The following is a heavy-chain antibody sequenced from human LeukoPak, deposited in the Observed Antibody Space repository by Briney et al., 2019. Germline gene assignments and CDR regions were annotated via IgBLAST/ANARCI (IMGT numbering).Heavy chain of an antibody. J-gene: IGHJ4*02. Sequence: SETLSLTCTVSGGSISSYYWSWIRQPPGKGLEWIGYIYYSGSTNYNPSLKSRVTISVDTSKNQFSLKLSSVTAADTAVYYCARGTGYSSSWYGQWGQGTLVTVSS. CDR2: IYYSGST. V-gene: IGHV4-59*08. CDR1: GGSISSYY. CDR3: ARGTGYSSSWYGQ. D-gene: IGHD6-13*01.